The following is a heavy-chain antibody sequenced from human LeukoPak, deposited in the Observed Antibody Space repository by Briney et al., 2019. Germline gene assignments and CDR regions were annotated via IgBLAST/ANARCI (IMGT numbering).Heavy chain of an antibody. Sequence: PSETLSLTCAVSGGSISSDHWWSWVRQPPGKSLEWIGEIFHIGVTNYKPSLKSRVSMSVDKSRHQFSLNLRPMTAADTAVYFCARGGRSAFDVWGPGTKVIVSS. CDR1: GGSISSDHW. CDR2: IFHIGVT. J-gene: IGHJ3*01. V-gene: IGHV4-4*02. CDR3: ARGGRSAFDV.